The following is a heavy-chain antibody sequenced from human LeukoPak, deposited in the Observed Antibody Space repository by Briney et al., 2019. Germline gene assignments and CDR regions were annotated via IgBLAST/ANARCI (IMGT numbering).Heavy chain of an antibody. CDR2: VNLQGST. Sequence: SETLSLTCGVSGGSITSTNYWTLVRQPPGKGLEWSGEVNLQGSTKYNPSLMGRVAISVDRSENHISLQLTSVTAADTDVDYCAREGGPYRPLDYSGQGTLVTVSS. J-gene: IGHJ4*02. V-gene: IGHV4-4*02. CDR3: AREGGPYRPLDY. CDR1: GGSITSTNY.